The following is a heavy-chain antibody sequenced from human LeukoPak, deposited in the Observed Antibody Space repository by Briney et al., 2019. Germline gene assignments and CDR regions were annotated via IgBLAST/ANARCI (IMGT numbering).Heavy chain of an antibody. J-gene: IGHJ4*02. CDR1: GFTFDDYG. D-gene: IGHD1-26*01. V-gene: IGHV3-20*04. CDR2: INWNGRST. Sequence: GGSLRLSCAASGFTFDDYGMSWVRQAPGKGLEWDSGINWNGRSTGYADSVKGRFTISRDNAKYSLYLQMNSLRAEDMALYYCARAWADPFDYWGQGTLVTVSS. CDR3: ARAWADPFDY.